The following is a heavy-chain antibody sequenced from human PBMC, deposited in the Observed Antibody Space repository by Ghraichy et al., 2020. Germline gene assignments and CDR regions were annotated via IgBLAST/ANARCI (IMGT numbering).Heavy chain of an antibody. CDR2: ISGGGGST. D-gene: IGHD6-19*01. CDR1: GFTFSNYA. J-gene: IGHJ4*02. CDR3: AKGSGSGSAWYFFDY. Sequence: GGSLRLSCAASGFTFSNYAMTWVRQAPGKGLEWVSTISGGGGSTYYAGSVKGRFTISRDNSKNTVYLQMNSLRAEDTAVFYCAKGSGSGSAWYFFDYWGQGTLVTVSS. V-gene: IGHV3-23*01.